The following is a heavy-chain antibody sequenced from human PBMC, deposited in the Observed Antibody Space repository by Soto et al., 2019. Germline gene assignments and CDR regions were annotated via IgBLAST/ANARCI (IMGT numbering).Heavy chain of an antibody. D-gene: IGHD2-15*01. Sequence: LRLCGASCRIIVISVRLVLVRQTPGKGLEWVSVTYSGGTTYHADSVKGRFTISRDNSKNTLYLQMTSLRADDTAVYYCARDGGYCSGGSCYSGVPWFDPWGQGTLVTVSS. CDR1: RIIVISVR. J-gene: IGHJ5*02. CDR3: ARDGGYCSGGSCYSGVPWFDP. CDR2: TYSGGTT. V-gene: IGHV3-66*01.